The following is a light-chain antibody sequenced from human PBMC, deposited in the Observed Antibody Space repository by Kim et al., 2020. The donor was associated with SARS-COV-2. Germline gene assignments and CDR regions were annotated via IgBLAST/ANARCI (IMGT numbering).Light chain of an antibody. CDR1: QSVSSK. CDR2: GTS. V-gene: IGKV3-15*01. J-gene: IGKJ4*01. Sequence: VSPGERATLSCRASQSVSSKLAWYQQKPGQPPRLLIYGTSTRATGIPARFSGSGSGTEFTLTISSLQSEDFGIYYCQQYNNWPPLTFGGGTKLEIK. CDR3: QQYNNWPPLT.